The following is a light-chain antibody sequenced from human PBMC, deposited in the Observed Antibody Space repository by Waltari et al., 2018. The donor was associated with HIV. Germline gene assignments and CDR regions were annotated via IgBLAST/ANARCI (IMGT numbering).Light chain of an antibody. CDR2: DVS. Sequence: HSALTQPRSVSGSPGQSVTISCTGTSSDVGGYNFVSWYQQHPGKAPKLVIYDVSKWPSGVPDRFSGSKSGNTASLTISGLQAEDEADYYCCSYTGSYTWVFGGGTELTVL. CDR1: SSDVGGYNF. CDR3: CSYTGSYTWV. V-gene: IGLV2-11*01. J-gene: IGLJ3*02.